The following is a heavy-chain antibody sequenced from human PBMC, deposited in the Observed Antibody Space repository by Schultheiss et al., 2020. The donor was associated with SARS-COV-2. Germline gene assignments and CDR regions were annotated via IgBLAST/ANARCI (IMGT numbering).Heavy chain of an antibody. CDR3: ARAQPLPY. J-gene: IGHJ4*02. V-gene: IGHV3-21*01. CDR2: ISSSSSYI. Sequence: GGSLRLSCAASGFTFDDYTMHWVRQAPGKGLEWVSSISSSSSYIYYADSVKGRFTISRDNAKNSLYLQMNSLRAEDTAVYYCARAQPLPYWGQGTLVTVSS. CDR1: GFTFDDYT.